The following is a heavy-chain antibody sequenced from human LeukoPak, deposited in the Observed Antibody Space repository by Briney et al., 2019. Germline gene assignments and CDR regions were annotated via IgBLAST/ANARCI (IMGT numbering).Heavy chain of an antibody. V-gene: IGHV5-51*01. J-gene: IGHJ4*02. CDR2: IYPGDSDT. Sequence: GESLKISCKGSGYSFTSYWIGWVRQMPGKGLEWMGIIYPGDSDTRYSPSFQGQVTISADKSISTAYLQWSSLKASDTAMYYCARVARAEHPYYYDSSGSGCFDYWGQGTLVTVSS. CDR1: GYSFTSYW. D-gene: IGHD3-22*01. CDR3: ARVARAEHPYYYDSSGSGCFDY.